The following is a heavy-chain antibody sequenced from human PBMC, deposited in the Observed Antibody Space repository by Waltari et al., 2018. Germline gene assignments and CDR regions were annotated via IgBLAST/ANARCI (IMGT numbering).Heavy chain of an antibody. D-gene: IGHD5-18*01. CDR1: GGSFSGYY. CDR2: INHSGST. V-gene: IGHV4-34*01. J-gene: IGHJ3*02. CDR3: ARSGYNAFDI. Sequence: QVQLQQWGAGLLKPSETLSLTCAVYGGSFSGYYWSWIRQPPGKGLAWIGEINHSGSTNYNPSLKSRVTISVNTSKNQLSRKLSSVTAADTAVYYCARSGYNAFDIWGQGTMVTVSS.